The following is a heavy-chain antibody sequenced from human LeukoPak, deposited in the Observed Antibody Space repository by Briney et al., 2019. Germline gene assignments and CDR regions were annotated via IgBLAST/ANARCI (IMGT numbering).Heavy chain of an antibody. Sequence: SVKVSCKASGGTFSSYAISWVRQAPGQGLEWIGGVIPIFGTANYAQKFQGRVTITADESTSTAYMELSSLRSEDTAVYYCARGWQLAPFDYWGQGTLVTVSS. CDR1: GGTFSSYA. D-gene: IGHD6-6*01. CDR3: ARGWQLAPFDY. V-gene: IGHV1-69*01. CDR2: VIPIFGTA. J-gene: IGHJ4*02.